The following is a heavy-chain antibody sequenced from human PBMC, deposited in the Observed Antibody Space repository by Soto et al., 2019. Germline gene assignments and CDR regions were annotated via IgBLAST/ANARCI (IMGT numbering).Heavy chain of an antibody. Sequence: QVQLVQSGAEVKKPGASVKVSCKASGYTFTSYGISWVRQAPGQGLEWMGWISAYNGNTNYAQKLQGRVTMTTDTSTITAYMELRSLRSDDTAVYYCARYIWAAAATDLNVTYYFDYWGQGTLVTVSS. CDR2: ISAYNGNT. CDR1: GYTFTSYG. D-gene: IGHD6-13*01. V-gene: IGHV1-18*01. J-gene: IGHJ4*02. CDR3: ARYIWAAAATDLNVTYYFDY.